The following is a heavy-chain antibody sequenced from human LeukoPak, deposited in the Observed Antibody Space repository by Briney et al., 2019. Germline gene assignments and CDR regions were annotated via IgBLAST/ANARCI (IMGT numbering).Heavy chain of an antibody. CDR3: AKDAVLRYFDWLPLDY. Sequence: GGSLRLSCAASGFTFSSYAKSWVRQAPGKGLEWVSAISGSGGSTYYADSVKGRFTTSRDNSKNTLYLQMNSLRAEDTAVYYCAKDAVLRYFDWLPLDYWGQGTLVTVSS. D-gene: IGHD3-9*01. CDR1: GFTFSSYA. V-gene: IGHV3-23*01. J-gene: IGHJ4*02. CDR2: ISGSGGST.